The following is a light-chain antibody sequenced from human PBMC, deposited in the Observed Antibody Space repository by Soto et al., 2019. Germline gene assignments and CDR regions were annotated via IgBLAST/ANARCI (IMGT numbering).Light chain of an antibody. J-gene: IGKJ5*01. Sequence: EIVLTQSPATLSVSPGERATLSCRASQSVGSHLAWYQQKPGQAPRLLIYRASSRATGIPGSFSGSGSGTEFALTSTILHSDFFAFYCRQQKKWWPITFGQGTRLEIK. CDR1: QSVGSH. CDR3: QQKKWWPIT. CDR2: RAS. V-gene: IGKV3-15*01.